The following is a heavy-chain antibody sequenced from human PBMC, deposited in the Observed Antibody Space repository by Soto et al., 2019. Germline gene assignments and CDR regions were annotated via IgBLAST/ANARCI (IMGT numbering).Heavy chain of an antibody. J-gene: IGHJ4*02. CDR3: TGGYLDTIMAPG. Sequence: GGSLRLSCAASGFTFSESAMHWVRQASGKGLEWVGRIRNKDNSYATEYDASVKGRFIISRDDSKNTAYLQMNSLKTEDTAAYYCTGGYLDTIMAPGWGQGTLVTVSS. CDR1: GFTFSESA. D-gene: IGHD3-22*01. V-gene: IGHV3-73*01. CDR2: IRNKDNSYAT.